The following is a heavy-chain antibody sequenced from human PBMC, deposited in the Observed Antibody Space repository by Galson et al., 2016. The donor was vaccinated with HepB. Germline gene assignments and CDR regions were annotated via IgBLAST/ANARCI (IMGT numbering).Heavy chain of an antibody. CDR3: GKDGASVPDAFDI. V-gene: IGHV3-23*01. D-gene: IGHD2-2*01. J-gene: IGHJ3*02. CDR1: GFTFRNYS. Sequence: SLRLSCAASGFTFRNYSMNWVRQAPGKGLEWVSSITGSTGVTYYADSVRGRFTISRDNSKNTLYLQMKSLRAEDTALYYCGKDGASVPDAFDIWGQGTVVTVSS. CDR2: ITGSTGVT.